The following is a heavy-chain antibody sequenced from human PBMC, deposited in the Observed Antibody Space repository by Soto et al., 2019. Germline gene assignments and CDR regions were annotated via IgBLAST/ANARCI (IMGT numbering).Heavy chain of an antibody. V-gene: IGHV4-39*01. D-gene: IGHD4-4*01. CDR1: GGSISSSSYY. CDR3: ARVSPKYSNYVSYGMDV. Sequence: TSETLFLTCTVSGGSISSSSYYWGWIRQPPGKGLEWIGSIYYSGSTYYNPSLKSRVTISVDTSKNQFSLKLSSVTAADTAVYYCARVSPKYSNYVSYGMDVWGQGTTVTVSS. CDR2: IYYSGST. J-gene: IGHJ6*02.